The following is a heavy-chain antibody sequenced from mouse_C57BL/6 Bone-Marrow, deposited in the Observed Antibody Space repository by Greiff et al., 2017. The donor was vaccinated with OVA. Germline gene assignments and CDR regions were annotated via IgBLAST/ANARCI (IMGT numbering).Heavy chain of an antibody. V-gene: IGHV1-9*01. CDR3: ARYTPTGTGAMDY. D-gene: IGHD4-1*02. Sequence: ATFTADTSSNTAYMQLSSLTTEDSAIYYCARYTPTGTGAMDYWGQGTSVTVSS. J-gene: IGHJ4*01.